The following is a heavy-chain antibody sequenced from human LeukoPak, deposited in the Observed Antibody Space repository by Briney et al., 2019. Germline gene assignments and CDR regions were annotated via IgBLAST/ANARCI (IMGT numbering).Heavy chain of an antibody. V-gene: IGHV1-2*02. Sequence: ASVKVSCKASGYTFTGYYMHWVRQAPGQGLEWMGWINPHTGGTNYAQKLQGRVTMTTDTSTSTAYMELRSLRSDDTAVYYCAFHPKHLTMVRGVIIRGPVYFDYWGQGTLVTVSS. D-gene: IGHD3-10*01. CDR2: INPHTGGT. CDR3: AFHPKHLTMVRGVIIRGPVYFDY. CDR1: GYTFTGYY. J-gene: IGHJ4*02.